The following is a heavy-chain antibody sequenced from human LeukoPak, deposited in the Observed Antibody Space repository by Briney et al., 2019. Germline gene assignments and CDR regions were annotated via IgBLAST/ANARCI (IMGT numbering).Heavy chain of an antibody. CDR3: ARDRGYDSSGYDDY. CDR1: GGTFSSYA. Sequence: SVKVSCKASGGTFSSYAISWVRLAPGQGLEWMGRIIPIFGTANYAQKFQGRVTITTDESTSTAYMELSSLRSEDTAVYYCARDRGYDSSGYDDYWGQGTLVTVSS. CDR2: IIPIFGTA. V-gene: IGHV1-69*05. D-gene: IGHD3-22*01. J-gene: IGHJ4*02.